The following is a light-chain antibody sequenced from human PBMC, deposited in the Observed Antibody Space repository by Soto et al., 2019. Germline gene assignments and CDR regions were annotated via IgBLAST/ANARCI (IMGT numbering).Light chain of an antibody. Sequence: EIVLTQSPATLSLSPGERATLSCRASQSVSSYLAWYQQKPGQTPRLLIYDASNRATGIPARFSGSGSGTDFTLTISSLEPEDFAVYYRQHRSNWPWTFGQGTKVEIK. J-gene: IGKJ1*01. CDR3: QHRSNWPWT. CDR2: DAS. V-gene: IGKV3-11*01. CDR1: QSVSSY.